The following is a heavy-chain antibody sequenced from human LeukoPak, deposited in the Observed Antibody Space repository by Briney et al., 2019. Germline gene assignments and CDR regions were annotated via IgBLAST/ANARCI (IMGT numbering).Heavy chain of an antibody. CDR2: IIPIFGTA. Sequence: SVKVSCKASGGTFSSYAISWVRQAPGQGLEWMGGIIPIFGTANYAQKFQGRVTITADESTSTAYMELSSLRSEDTAVYYCARDLDCSGGSCYSDNWFDPWGQGTLVAVSS. D-gene: IGHD2-15*01. CDR1: GGTFSSYA. V-gene: IGHV1-69*13. J-gene: IGHJ5*02. CDR3: ARDLDCSGGSCYSDNWFDP.